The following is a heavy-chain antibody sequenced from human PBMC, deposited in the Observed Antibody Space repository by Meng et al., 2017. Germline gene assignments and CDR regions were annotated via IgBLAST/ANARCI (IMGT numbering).Heavy chain of an antibody. CDR2: ISYDGSNK. V-gene: IGHV3-30*01. CDR3: ARGKGWFDP. CDR1: GFTFSSYA. J-gene: IGHJ5*02. Sequence: QVQLVESGGGVVQPGRSLRLSWAASGFTFSSYAMHWVRQAPGKGLEWVAVISYDGSNKYYADSVKGRFTISRDNSKNTLYLQMNSLRAEDTAVYYCARGKGWFDPWGQGTLVTVSS.